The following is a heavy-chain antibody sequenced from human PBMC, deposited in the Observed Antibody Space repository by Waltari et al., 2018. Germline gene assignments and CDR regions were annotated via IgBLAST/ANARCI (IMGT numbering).Heavy chain of an antibody. J-gene: IGHJ4*02. CDR3: ARDRRKYYFDY. CDR2: IKHSGST. V-gene: IGHV4-34*01. Sequence: QVQLQQWGAGLLKPSETLSLTCAVYGGSFSGYYWSWIRQPPGKGLEWIGEIKHSGSTNYNPSLKRRVTISVDTSKNQFSLKLSSVTAADTAVYYCARDRRKYYFDYWGQGTLVTVSS. CDR1: GGSFSGYY.